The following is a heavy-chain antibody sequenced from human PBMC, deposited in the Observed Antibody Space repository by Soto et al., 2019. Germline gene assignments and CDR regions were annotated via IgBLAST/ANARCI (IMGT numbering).Heavy chain of an antibody. Sequence: SVKVSCKASGGTFSSYAISWVRQAPGQGLEWMGGIIPIFGTANYAQKFQGRVTITADESTSTAYMELSSLRSEDTAVYYCARDVWPCYDSSGYYYILDYWGQGTLVTVSS. D-gene: IGHD3-22*01. V-gene: IGHV1-69*13. CDR3: ARDVWPCYDSSGYYYILDY. J-gene: IGHJ4*02. CDR1: GGTFSSYA. CDR2: IIPIFGTA.